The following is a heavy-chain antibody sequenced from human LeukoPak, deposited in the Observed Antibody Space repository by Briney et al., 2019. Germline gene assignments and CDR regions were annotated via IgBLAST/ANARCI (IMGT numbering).Heavy chain of an antibody. V-gene: IGHV3-23*01. CDR3: AKYRYTLSGGGRGYFDY. CDR2: ISGSGGST. D-gene: IGHD5-18*01. CDR1: GFTFSSYA. J-gene: IGHJ4*02. Sequence: AGGSLRLSCAASGFTFSSYAMSWVRQAPGKGLEWVPAISGSGGSTYYADSVKGRFTISRDNSKNTLYLQMNSLRAEDTAVYYCAKYRYTLSGGGRGYFDYWGQGTLVTVSS.